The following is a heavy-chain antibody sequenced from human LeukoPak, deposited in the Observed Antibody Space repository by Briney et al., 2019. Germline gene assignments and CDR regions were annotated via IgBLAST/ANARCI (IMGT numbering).Heavy chain of an antibody. D-gene: IGHD3-10*01. CDR1: GYLFTGYY. CDR2: IKSNDGGT. CDR3: VRDITMLRGVPY. Sequence: ASVKVSCKASGYLFTGYYIHWVRQALGQGLEWMGSIKSNDGGTTFAQSFQGRVTMTRDTSISTAFMELNSLRFDDTAVYYCVRDITMLRGVPYWGQGTLVTVSS. J-gene: IGHJ4*02. V-gene: IGHV1-2*02.